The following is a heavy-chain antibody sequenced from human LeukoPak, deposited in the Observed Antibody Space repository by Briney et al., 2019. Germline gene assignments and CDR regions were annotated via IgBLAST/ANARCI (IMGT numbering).Heavy chain of an antibody. CDR3: ALLSGSTRLDF. D-gene: IGHD1-26*01. CDR2: ISAYNGNT. CDR1: GYTFTSYG. Sequence: ASVKVSCRASGYTFTSYGISWVRQAPGQGLEWMGWISAYNGNTNYAQKLQGRVTMTTDTSTSTAYMELSSLRSDDTAVYYCALLSGSTRLDFWGQGTLDTVSS. J-gene: IGHJ4*02. V-gene: IGHV1-18*01.